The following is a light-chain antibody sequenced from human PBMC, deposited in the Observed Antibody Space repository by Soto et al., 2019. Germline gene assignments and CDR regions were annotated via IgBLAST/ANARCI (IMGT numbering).Light chain of an antibody. CDR1: QSISSY. V-gene: IGKV1-39*01. Sequence: DIQMTQSPSSLSASVGDRVTITCRASQSISSYLNWYQQKPGKVPKFLIYAASSLQSGVPSRFSGSGSGTDFTLTISSLQPEDFATYYCQQSYTTPYTFGQGTKLEI. CDR2: AAS. CDR3: QQSYTTPYT. J-gene: IGKJ2*01.